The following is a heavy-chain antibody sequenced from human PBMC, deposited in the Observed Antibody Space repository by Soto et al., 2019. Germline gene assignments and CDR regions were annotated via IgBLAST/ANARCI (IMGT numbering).Heavy chain of an antibody. Sequence: QVQLVQSGAEVKKPGASVKVSCKASGYTFASYAISWMRQAPGQGLEWMGWISAYNGNTNYAQKRTTRGTVTTDTTTSTAYMRLRSLGADDSAVDYCAGDPPPPDYWGQGTLVTVSS. CDR2: ISAYNGNT. V-gene: IGHV1-18*01. CDR1: GYTFASYA. J-gene: IGHJ4*02. CDR3: AGDPPPPDY.